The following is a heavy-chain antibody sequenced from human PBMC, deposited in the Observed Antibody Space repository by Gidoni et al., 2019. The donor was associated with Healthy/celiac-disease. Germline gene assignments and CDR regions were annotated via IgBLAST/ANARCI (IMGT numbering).Heavy chain of an antibody. V-gene: IGHV3-23*01. CDR1: GFPFSSYA. Sequence: EVQLLESGGGLVQPGGSLRLSCAASGFPFSSYALSWVRQAPGKGLEWVSAISGSGGSTYYADSVKGRFTISRDNSKNTLYLQMNSMRAEDTAVYYCAKTPSLYSYDYFDYWGQGTLVTVSS. CDR2: ISGSGGST. D-gene: IGHD5-18*01. J-gene: IGHJ4*02. CDR3: AKTPSLYSYDYFDY.